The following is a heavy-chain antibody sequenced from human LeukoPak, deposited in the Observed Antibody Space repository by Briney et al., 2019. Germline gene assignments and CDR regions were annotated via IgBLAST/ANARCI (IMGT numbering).Heavy chain of an antibody. V-gene: IGHV4-59*01. Sequence: SETLSLTCTVSGGSISSYYWSWIRQPPGKGLEWIGYIYYSGSTNYNPSLKSRVTISVDTSKNQFSLKLSSVTAADTAVYYCASGWVVPAAIHRPCYYYGMDVWGQGTTVTVSS. D-gene: IGHD2-2*02. J-gene: IGHJ6*02. CDR1: GGSISSYY. CDR2: IYYSGST. CDR3: ASGWVVPAAIHRPCYYYGMDV.